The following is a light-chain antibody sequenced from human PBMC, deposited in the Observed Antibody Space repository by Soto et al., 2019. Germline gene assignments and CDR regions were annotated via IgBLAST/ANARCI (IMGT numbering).Light chain of an antibody. CDR3: SSHTSTSTYV. Sequence: QSVLTQPASVSGSPGQSITISCTGTSSDVGGYNYVSWYQQHPGKAPKLMIYDVTNRPSGISNRFSGSKSGNTASLTISGLQAEDEAEYYWSSHTSTSTYVFGPGSKVTV. V-gene: IGLV2-14*01. J-gene: IGLJ1*01. CDR2: DVT. CDR1: SSDVGGYNY.